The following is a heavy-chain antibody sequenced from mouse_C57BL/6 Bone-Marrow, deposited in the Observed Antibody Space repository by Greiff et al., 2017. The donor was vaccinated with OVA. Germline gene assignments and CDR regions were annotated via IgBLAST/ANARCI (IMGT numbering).Heavy chain of an antibody. J-gene: IGHJ3*01. D-gene: IGHD1-1*01. Sequence: EVQRVESGGDLVKPGGSLKLSCAASGFTFSSYGMSWVRQTPDKRLEWVATISSGGSYTYYPDSVKGRFTISRDNAKNTLYLQMSSLKSEDTAMYYCARHGSSSAWFAYWGQGTLVTVSA. CDR3: ARHGSSSAWFAY. V-gene: IGHV5-6*01. CDR1: GFTFSSYG. CDR2: ISSGGSYT.